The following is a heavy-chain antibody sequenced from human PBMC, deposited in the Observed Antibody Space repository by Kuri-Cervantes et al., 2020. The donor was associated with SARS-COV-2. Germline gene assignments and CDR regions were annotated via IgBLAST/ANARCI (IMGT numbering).Heavy chain of an antibody. Sequence: GESLKISCAASGFTFSSYWMSWVRQAPGKGLEWVANIKQDGGEKYYVDSVKGRFTISRDNAKNSLYLQMNSLRAEDTAVYYCARVRMVGSSSVPYYFDYWGQGTLVTVSS. J-gene: IGHJ4*02. CDR1: GFTFSSYW. V-gene: IGHV3-7*01. D-gene: IGHD6-6*01. CDR3: ARVRMVGSSSVPYYFDY. CDR2: IKQDGGEK.